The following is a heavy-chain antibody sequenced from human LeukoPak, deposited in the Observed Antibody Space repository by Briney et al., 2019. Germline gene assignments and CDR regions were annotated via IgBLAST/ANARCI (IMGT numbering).Heavy chain of an antibody. V-gene: IGHV3-21*01. CDR3: ASEIAVAGTPWPFDY. Sequence: GGSLRLSCAASGFTFSSYAMSWVRQAPGKGLEWVSSISSSSSYIYYADSVKGRFTISRDNAKNSLYLQMNSLRAEDTAVYYCASEIAVAGTPWPFDYWGQGTLVTVSS. CDR2: ISSSSSYI. CDR1: GFTFSSYA. J-gene: IGHJ4*02. D-gene: IGHD6-19*01.